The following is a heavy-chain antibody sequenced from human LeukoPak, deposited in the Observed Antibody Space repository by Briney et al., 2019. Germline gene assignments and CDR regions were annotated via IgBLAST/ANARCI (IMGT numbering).Heavy chain of an antibody. CDR3: ARAYCGDNCSSHYMDV. CDR2: FYHSGST. V-gene: IGHV4-4*02. CDR1: GGSISSSNW. D-gene: IGHD2-21*01. Sequence: SGTLSLTCAVSGGSISSSNWWSWVRQPPGKGLEWIGEFYHSGSTNYNPSLKSRVTISVDKSKNQFSLKLSSVTAADTAVYYCARAYCGDNCSSHYMDVWGTGTTVTVSS. J-gene: IGHJ6*03.